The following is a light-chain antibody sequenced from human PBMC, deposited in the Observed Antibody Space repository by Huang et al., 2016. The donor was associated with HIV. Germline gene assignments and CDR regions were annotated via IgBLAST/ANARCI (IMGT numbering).Light chain of an antibody. CDR3: QQYNDFRST. CDR2: AAS. J-gene: IGKJ3*01. CDR1: QIVSSH. V-gene: IGKV3-15*01. Sequence: ETVMTQSPVTLSVSPGDRASLSCRSSQIVSSHLAWYQQTPGQAPRLLIYAASTRATGGPARFSGSGAGTEFTLTISTLQSEDSAVYYCQQYNDFRSTFGPGTRVEIK.